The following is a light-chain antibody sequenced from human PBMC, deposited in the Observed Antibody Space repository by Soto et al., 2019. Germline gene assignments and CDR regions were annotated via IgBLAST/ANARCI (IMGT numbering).Light chain of an antibody. CDR2: DVS. J-gene: IGLJ2*01. CDR1: SSDVGGYNY. V-gene: IGLV2-14*01. CDR3: SSYTSSSTVV. Sequence: QSVLTQPVSVSGSPGQSITISCTGTSSDVGGYNYVSWYQQHPGKAPKLMIYDVSNRPSGVSNRFSGSKSGNTASLTISWLQAEDEADYYCSSYTSSSTVVFGGGTKVTVL.